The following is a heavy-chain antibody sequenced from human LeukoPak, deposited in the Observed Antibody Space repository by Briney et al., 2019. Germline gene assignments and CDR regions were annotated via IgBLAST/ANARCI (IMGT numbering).Heavy chain of an antibody. Sequence: GGSLRLSCAASGFTFSSYGMHWVRQAPGKGLEWVAFIRYDGSNKYYADSVKGGFTISRDNSKNTLYLQMNSLRAEDTAVYYCAKRRGLELLYYYYMDVWGKGTTVTVSS. CDR3: AKRRGLELLYYYYMDV. J-gene: IGHJ6*03. D-gene: IGHD1-7*01. CDR1: GFTFSSYG. V-gene: IGHV3-30*02. CDR2: IRYDGSNK.